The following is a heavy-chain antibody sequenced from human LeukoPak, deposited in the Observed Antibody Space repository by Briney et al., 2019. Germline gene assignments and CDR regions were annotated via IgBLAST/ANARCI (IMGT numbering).Heavy chain of an antibody. J-gene: IGHJ6*03. CDR2: IYYSGST. CDR3: ARQCPAYGDYDYYYYMDV. CDR1: GGSISSSSYY. D-gene: IGHD4-17*01. Sequence: SETLSLTCTVSGGSISSSSYYWGWIRQPPGKGLEWIGSIYYSGSTYYNPSLKSRVTISVDRSKNQFSLKLSSVTAADTAVYYCARQCPAYGDYDYYYYMDVWGKGTTVTVSS. V-gene: IGHV4-39*07.